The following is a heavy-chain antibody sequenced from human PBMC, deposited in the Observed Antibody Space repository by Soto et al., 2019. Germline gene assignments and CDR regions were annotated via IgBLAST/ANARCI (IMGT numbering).Heavy chain of an antibody. CDR2: ISAYNDNT. CDR3: ARYERAHMTTKYYYYGMDV. D-gene: IGHD4-4*01. CDR1: GYTFTSYG. V-gene: IGHV1-18*01. J-gene: IGHJ6*02. Sequence: ASVKVSCKASGYTFTSYGISWVRQAPGQGLEWMGWISAYNDNTNYAQKLQGRVTMTTDTSTSTAYMELRSLRSDDTAVYYCARYERAHMTTKYYYYGMDVWGQGTTVTVSS.